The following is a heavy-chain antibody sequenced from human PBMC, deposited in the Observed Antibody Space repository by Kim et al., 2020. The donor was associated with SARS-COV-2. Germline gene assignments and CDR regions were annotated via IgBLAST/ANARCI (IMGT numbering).Heavy chain of an antibody. V-gene: IGHV3-21*01. CDR3: ALRPYSYGPFDY. CDR1: GFTFSRYS. D-gene: IGHD5-18*01. CDR2: ISSSSDYI. J-gene: IGHJ4*02. Sequence: GGSLRLSCAASGFTFSRYSMNWVRQAPGKGLEWVSSISSSSDYISYADSVKGRFTISRDNAKNSLSLQMNSLRAEDTAVYYCALRPYSYGPFDYWGQGTLVTVSS.